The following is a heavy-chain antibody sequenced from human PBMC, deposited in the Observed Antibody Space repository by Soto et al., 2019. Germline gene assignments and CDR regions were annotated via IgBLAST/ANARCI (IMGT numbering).Heavy chain of an antibody. J-gene: IGHJ5*02. V-gene: IGHV3-53*02. CDR3: ARGATRDNMMESP. Sequence: EVQLVETGGGLIQPGGSLRLSCAASGFTVNSYYMSWVRQAPGKGLEWVSVLYSAGTTYYADSVKGRFTISRDNSKNTLYLQMNNLRAEDTAVYYCARGATRDNMMESPWGQGTLVTVSS. CDR2: LYSAGTT. CDR1: GFTVNSYY. D-gene: IGHD3-16*01.